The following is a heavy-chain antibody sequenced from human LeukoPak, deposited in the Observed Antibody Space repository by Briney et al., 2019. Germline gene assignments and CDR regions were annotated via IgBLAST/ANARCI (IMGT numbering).Heavy chain of an antibody. D-gene: IGHD2-15*01. Sequence: SQTLSLTCTVSGGSISSGDYYWSWIRQPPGKGLEWIGYIYYSGSTYYNPSLKSRVTISVDTSKNQFSLKLSSVTAADTAVYYCAIAGYCSGGSCYYFDYWGQGTLVTVSS. CDR3: AIAGYCSGGSCYYFDY. CDR2: IYYSGST. CDR1: GGSISSGDYY. V-gene: IGHV4-30-4*08. J-gene: IGHJ4*02.